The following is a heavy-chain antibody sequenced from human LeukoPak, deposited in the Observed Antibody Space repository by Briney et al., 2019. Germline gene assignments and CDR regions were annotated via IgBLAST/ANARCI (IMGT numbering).Heavy chain of an antibody. CDR2: IIPILGIA. CDR1: GGTFSSYA. V-gene: IGHV1-69*04. D-gene: IGHD3-9*01. Sequence: ASVKVSCKASGGTFSSYAISWVRQAPGQGLEWMGRIIPILGIANYAQKFQGRVTITADESTSTAYMELRSLRSDDTAVYYCARDIRGYFDWLLSTFDYWGQGTLVTVSS. J-gene: IGHJ4*02. CDR3: ARDIRGYFDWLLSTFDY.